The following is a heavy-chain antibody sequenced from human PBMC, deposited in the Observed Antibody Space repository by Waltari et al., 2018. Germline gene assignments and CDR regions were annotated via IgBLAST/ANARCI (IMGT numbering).Heavy chain of an antibody. D-gene: IGHD3-16*01. Sequence: EEQLLESGGGLVQPGGSLRLSCEASGFAINEYAMTWVRQAPGKGLEWVAIISANEKTYYADAVTGRFTISSDNSKNTVYLQVSGLRADDTALYYCAKNVGAGYGSRAYALDYWGLGTPVTVSS. CDR3: AKNVGAGYGSRAYALDY. CDR2: ISANEKT. J-gene: IGHJ4*02. V-gene: IGHV3-23*01. CDR1: GFAINEYA.